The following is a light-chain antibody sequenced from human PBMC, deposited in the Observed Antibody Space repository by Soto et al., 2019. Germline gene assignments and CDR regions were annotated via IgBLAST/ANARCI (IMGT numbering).Light chain of an antibody. CDR1: SSDVGGYNY. CDR2: DVT. V-gene: IGLV2-14*01. J-gene: IGLJ3*02. Sequence: QSALTPPASVSGSPGPSITISCTGTSSDVGGYNYVSWYQQHPGKAPKLMIYDVTTRPSGVSNRFSGSKSGNTASLTISGLQAEDEADYYCSSYTSSSTPLVFGGGTKLTVL. CDR3: SSYTSSSTPLV.